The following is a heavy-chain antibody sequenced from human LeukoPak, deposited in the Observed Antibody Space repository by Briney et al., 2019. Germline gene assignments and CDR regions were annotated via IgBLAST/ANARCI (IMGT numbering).Heavy chain of an antibody. CDR3: ATGVATAFTY. J-gene: IGHJ4*02. D-gene: IGHD5-12*01. CDR1: GYTFTGYY. V-gene: IGHV1-2*02. CDR2: INPDSGDS. Sequence: ASVKVSCKASGYTFTGYYIHWVRQAPGQGLEWMAWINPDSGDSYSAPKFLGRVTMTRDTSISTASMEVSWLTSDDTAVYYCATGVATAFTYWGQGTLVTVSS.